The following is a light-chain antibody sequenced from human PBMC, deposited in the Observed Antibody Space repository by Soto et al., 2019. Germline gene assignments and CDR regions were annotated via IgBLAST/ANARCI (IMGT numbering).Light chain of an antibody. J-gene: IGLJ1*01. CDR2: SHS. V-gene: IGLV1-44*01. CDR1: SSNIGPNT. Sequence: QAVVTQPPSASGTPGQRVAFSCSGSSSNIGPNTVNWYQQLPGAAPKLLIYSHSQRPSGVPDRFSGSKSGTSASLAISGLQSDDEADYYCAAWDDSLNGYVFGTGTQLTVL. CDR3: AAWDDSLNGYV.